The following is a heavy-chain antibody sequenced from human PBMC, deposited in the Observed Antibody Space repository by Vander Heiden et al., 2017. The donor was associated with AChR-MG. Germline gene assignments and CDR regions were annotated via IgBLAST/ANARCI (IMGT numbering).Heavy chain of an antibody. CDR2: ISGSGNST. CDR3: AKGPPSTATINWFDP. J-gene: IGHJ5*02. D-gene: IGHD4-17*01. Sequence: EVQLLESGGALVQPGGSLRLSCAASGFTFSSFALSWVRQAPGKGLEWVSAISGSGNSTYYADSVKGRFTISRDNSKNSLYLQMKSLRAEDTAVYYCAKGPPSTATINWFDPWGQGTLVTVSS. CDR1: GFTFSSFA. V-gene: IGHV3-23*01.